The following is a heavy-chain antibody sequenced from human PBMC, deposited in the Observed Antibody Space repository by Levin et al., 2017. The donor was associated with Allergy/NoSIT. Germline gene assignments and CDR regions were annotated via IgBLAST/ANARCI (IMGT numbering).Heavy chain of an antibody. J-gene: IGHJ6*02. Sequence: SETLSLTCTVSGDSISNYYWSWIRQPAGKGLEWVGRMFPSGTTNYNPSLKSRLTMSVDTSKNQFFLRLTSVTAADTAVYYCARGQVVIATWAMDVWGQGTAVTVSS. D-gene: IGHD2-21*01. CDR2: MFPSGTT. V-gene: IGHV4-4*07. CDR1: GDSISNYY. CDR3: ARGQVVIATWAMDV.